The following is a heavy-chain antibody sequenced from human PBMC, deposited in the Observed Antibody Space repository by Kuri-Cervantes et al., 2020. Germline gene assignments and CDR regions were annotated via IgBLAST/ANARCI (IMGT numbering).Heavy chain of an antibody. V-gene: IGHV4-39*01. Sequence: SETLSLTCTVSGGSINSRSFCWGWIRQPAGKGLEWIGSHFHSGSTNYNPSLKSRVTISADTSKNQFSLNLSSVTAADTAVYYCARSPGVVVVLWDWGQGTLVTVSS. CDR3: ARSPGVVVVLWD. J-gene: IGHJ4*02. CDR2: HFHSGST. CDR1: GGSINSRSFC. D-gene: IGHD3-22*01.